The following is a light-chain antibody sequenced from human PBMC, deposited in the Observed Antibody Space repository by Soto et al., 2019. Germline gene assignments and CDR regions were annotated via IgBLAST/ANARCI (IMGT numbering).Light chain of an antibody. V-gene: IGKV1-5*03. CDR2: KAS. CDR3: QQYDSYSLRP. Sequence: DIQMTQSPSTLSASVGDRVTITCRASQTITTSLAWYQQKPGKAPKLLIYKASSLKSGGPSRFSGSRSGTEFPLTISSLHPHHFATYYCQQYDSYSLRPFGQATRVQI. CDR1: QTITTS. J-gene: IGKJ1*01.